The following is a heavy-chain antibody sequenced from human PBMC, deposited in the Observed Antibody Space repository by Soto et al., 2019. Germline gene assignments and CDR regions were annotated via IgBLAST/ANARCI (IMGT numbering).Heavy chain of an antibody. J-gene: IGHJ4*02. CDR2: IDHSGNT. CDR3: ASARLDY. Sequence: SETLSLTCAVYGGSFSANYWSWVRQPPGKGLEWVGEIDHSGNTNSNPSLKSRVTISVDTSSNQFSLRLYSVTAADTGVYYWASARLDYWGRGTLVTVSS. CDR1: GGSFSANY. V-gene: IGHV4-34*01.